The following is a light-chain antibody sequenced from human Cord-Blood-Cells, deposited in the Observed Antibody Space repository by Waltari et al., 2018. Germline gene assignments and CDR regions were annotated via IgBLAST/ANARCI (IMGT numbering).Light chain of an antibody. J-gene: IGLJ2*01. CDR2: EGS. Sequence: QSALTQPASVSGSPGRSTTISCTGTSSDVGSYNLVSWYQQHPGKAPKLMIYEGSKRPSGVSNLFSGSKSGNTASLTISGLKAEHEADYSCCSYAGSSTFVVFGGGTKLTAL. CDR1: SSDVGSYNL. V-gene: IGLV2-23*03. CDR3: CSYAGSSTFVV.